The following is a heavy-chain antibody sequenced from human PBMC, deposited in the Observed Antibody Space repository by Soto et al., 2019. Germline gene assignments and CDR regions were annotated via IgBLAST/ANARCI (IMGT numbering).Heavy chain of an antibody. CDR2: ISWDSTSI. J-gene: IGHJ4*02. V-gene: IGHV3-9*01. CDR3: ARDEAAQYYFDY. CDR1: GFTFDDYA. D-gene: IGHD6-13*01. Sequence: GGSLRLSCAASGFTFDDYAMHWVRQAPGKGPEWVSGISWDSTSIGYADSVKGRFTISRDNAKNTLYLQMNSLRAEDTAVYYCARDEAAQYYFDYWGQGTLVTVSS.